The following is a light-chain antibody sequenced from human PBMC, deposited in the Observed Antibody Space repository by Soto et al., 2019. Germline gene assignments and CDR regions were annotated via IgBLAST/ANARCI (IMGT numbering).Light chain of an antibody. CDR3: SSYAGSNNYV. CDR2: EVS. Sequence: QSVLTQPSSAPVSPGQSVTISCTGTSSDVGGYNYVSWYQQHPGKAPKLMIYEVSKRPSGVPDRFSGSKSGNTASLTVSGLQAEDEADYYCSSYAGSNNYVFGTGTKVTVL. CDR1: SSDVGGYNY. J-gene: IGLJ1*01. V-gene: IGLV2-8*01.